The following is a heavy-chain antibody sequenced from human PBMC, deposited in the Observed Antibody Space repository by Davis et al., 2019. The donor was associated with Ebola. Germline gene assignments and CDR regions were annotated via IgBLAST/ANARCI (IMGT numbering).Heavy chain of an antibody. CDR1: GFTFSSYW. CDR2: IKQDGSEK. J-gene: IGHJ4*02. Sequence: GESLKISCAASGFTFSSYWMSWVRQAPGKGLEWVANIKQDGSEKYYVDSVKGRFTISRDNAKNSLYLQMTRLRAEDTAVYYCARDRYYYDSSVYSDYWGQGTLVTVSS. CDR3: ARDRYYYDSSVYSDY. V-gene: IGHV3-7*03. D-gene: IGHD3-22*01.